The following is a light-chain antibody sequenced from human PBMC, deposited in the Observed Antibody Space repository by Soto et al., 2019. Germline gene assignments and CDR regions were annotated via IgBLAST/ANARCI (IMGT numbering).Light chain of an antibody. J-gene: IGKJ4*01. CDR2: KAS. V-gene: IGKV1-5*03. Sequence: DIQLTQSHYTLSASVGDRVTLTCRASQSISSWLAWYQQKPGKAPKLLIYKASSLESGVPSRFSGSGSGTEFTLTISSLQPDDFATYYCQQYNSYSLTFGGGTKVDI. CDR3: QQYNSYSLT. CDR1: QSISSW.